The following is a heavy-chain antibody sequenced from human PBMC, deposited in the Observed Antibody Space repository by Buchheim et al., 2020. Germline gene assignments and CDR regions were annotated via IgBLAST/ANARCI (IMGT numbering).Heavy chain of an antibody. D-gene: IGHD4-17*01. CDR2: IKQDGSEK. CDR3: ARDSLGDDILDYGDYGDGMDV. J-gene: IGHJ6*02. CDR1: GFTFSSYW. V-gene: IGHV3-7*01. Sequence: EVQLVESGGGLVQPGGSLRLSCAASGFTFSSYWMSWVRQAPGKGLEWVANIKQDGSEKYYVDSVKGRFTIFRDHAKNQLYLQMNSLRAEDTAVYYCARDSLGDDILDYGDYGDGMDVWGQGTT.